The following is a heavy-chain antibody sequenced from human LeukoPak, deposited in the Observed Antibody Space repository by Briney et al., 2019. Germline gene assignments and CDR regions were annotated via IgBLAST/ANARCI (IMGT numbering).Heavy chain of an antibody. CDR3: ARDDYGGNSEKDAFDI. D-gene: IGHD4-23*01. Sequence: PGGSLRLSCAASGFTFSSYSMNWVRQAPGKGLEWVPSISSSSSYIYYADSVKGRFTISRDNAKNSLYLQMNSLRAEDTAVYYCARDDYGGNSEKDAFDIWGQGTMVTVSS. V-gene: IGHV3-21*01. J-gene: IGHJ3*02. CDR1: GFTFSSYS. CDR2: ISSSSSYI.